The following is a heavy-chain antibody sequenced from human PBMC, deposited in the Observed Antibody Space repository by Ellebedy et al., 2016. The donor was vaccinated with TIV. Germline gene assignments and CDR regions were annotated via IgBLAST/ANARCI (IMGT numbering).Heavy chain of an antibody. CDR3: AREGVWDGHD. CDR2: INSDGSST. J-gene: IGHJ4*02. Sequence: GGSLRLXXAASGFSFSNYWMHWVRQAPGKGLVWVSRINSDGSSTSYADSVKGRFTISRDNAKNTLHLQMNSLRGEDTAVYYCAREGVWDGHDWGQGTLVTVSS. CDR1: GFSFSNYW. D-gene: IGHD1-26*01. V-gene: IGHV3-74*01.